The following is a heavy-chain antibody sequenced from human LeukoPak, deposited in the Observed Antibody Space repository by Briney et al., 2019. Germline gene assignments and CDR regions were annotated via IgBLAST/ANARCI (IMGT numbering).Heavy chain of an antibody. V-gene: IGHV4-39*01. J-gene: IGHJ4*02. CDR1: GGSISSSLYY. Sequence: SETLSLTCTVSGGSISSSLYYWGWIRQPPGKGLEWIGTIYYSGSTYYNPSLKGRVTISVDTSKNQFSLKVSSVTAADTAGYYCARHEWQQLVKFDYWGQGALVTVSS. D-gene: IGHD6-13*01. CDR2: IYYSGST. CDR3: ARHEWQQLVKFDY.